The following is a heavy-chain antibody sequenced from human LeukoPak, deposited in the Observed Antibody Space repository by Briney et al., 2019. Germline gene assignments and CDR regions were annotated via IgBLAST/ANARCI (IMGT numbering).Heavy chain of an antibody. CDR3: ARGNRRGQGGGANWFDP. CDR2: IIPIFGIA. Sequence: GSSVKVSCKASGGTFSSYAISWVRQAPGQGLEWMGRIIPIFGIANYAQKFQGRVTITADKSTSTAYMELSSLRSEDTAVYYCARGNRRGQGGGANWFDPWGQGTLVTVSS. CDR1: GGTFSSYA. V-gene: IGHV1-69*04. J-gene: IGHJ5*02. D-gene: IGHD2/OR15-2a*01.